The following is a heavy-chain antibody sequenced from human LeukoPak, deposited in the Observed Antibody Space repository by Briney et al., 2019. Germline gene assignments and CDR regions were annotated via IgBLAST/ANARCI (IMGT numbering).Heavy chain of an antibody. CDR3: VSMVRGIGY. J-gene: IGHJ4*02. CDR1: GFTVSSNY. V-gene: IGHV3-53*05. D-gene: IGHD3-10*01. Sequence: GGSLRLSCAASGFTVSSNYMSWVRQAPGKGLECVSLIYSGGSTYYADSVKGRFTISGDNSKNSVYLQLNSLRPEDTAMYYCVSMVRGIGYWGQGTLVTVSS. CDR2: IYSGGST.